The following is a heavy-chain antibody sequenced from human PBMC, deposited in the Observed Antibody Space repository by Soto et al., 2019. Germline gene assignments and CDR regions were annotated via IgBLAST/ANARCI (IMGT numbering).Heavy chain of an antibody. D-gene: IGHD3-16*01. CDR1: GFSFSNYN. CDR2: ITDGLTK. Sequence: VGSLRLSGAAAGFSFSNYNMNWVRQAPGKGLEWVAHITDGLTKHYADFVQGRFTISRDNAKNSLYLELTDLRDDDTAVYYCARDTSHGVTIGGLDSWGQGTLVTSPQ. CDR3: ARDTSHGVTIGGLDS. V-gene: IGHV3-48*02. J-gene: IGHJ4*02.